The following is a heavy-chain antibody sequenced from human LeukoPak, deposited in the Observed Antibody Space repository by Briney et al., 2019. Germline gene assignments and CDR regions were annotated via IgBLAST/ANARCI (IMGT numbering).Heavy chain of an antibody. V-gene: IGHV3-30*02. CDR1: GFTFSSYG. CDR2: IRYDGSNK. D-gene: IGHD3-10*01. J-gene: IGHJ5*02. CDR3: AKAAVYGSGSWFDP. Sequence: PGGSLRLSCAASGFTFSSYGMHWVRQAPGKGLEWVAFIRYDGSNKYYADSVKGRFTISRDNSKNTLYLQMNSLRAEDTAVYYCAKAAVYGSGSWFDPWGQGTLVTVSS.